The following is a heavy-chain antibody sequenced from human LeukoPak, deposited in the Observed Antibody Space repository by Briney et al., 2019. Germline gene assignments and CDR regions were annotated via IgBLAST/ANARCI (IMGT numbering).Heavy chain of an antibody. D-gene: IGHD1-26*01. Sequence: GGSLRLSCAASGFTFSDYYMSWIRQAPGKGLEWVSYISSTGATIYYADSVKGRFTISRDNAKNSLYLQMNSLRAEDTAVYYCARAPNSGTLGEDYWGQGTLVTVSS. J-gene: IGHJ4*02. CDR2: ISSTGATI. CDR3: ARAPNSGTLGEDY. CDR1: GFTFSDYY. V-gene: IGHV3-11*04.